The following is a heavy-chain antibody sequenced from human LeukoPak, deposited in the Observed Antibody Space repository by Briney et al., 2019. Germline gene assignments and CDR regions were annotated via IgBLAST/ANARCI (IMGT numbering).Heavy chain of an antibody. Sequence: SETLSLTCSVSGGSTSSSSNYWGWIRQPPGKGLEWIGSVSHSGSPYYYNPSLKSRVTLSIDTSKNQFSLHLSSVTAADTAVCYCARYTGGTMFDDWGQGTLVTVSS. CDR3: ARYTGGTMFDD. V-gene: IGHV4-39*01. CDR1: GGSTSSSSNY. CDR2: VSHSGSPY. D-gene: IGHD5-12*01. J-gene: IGHJ4*02.